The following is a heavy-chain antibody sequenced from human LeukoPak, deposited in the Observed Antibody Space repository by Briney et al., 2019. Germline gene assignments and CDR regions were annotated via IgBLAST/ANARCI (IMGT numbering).Heavy chain of an antibody. J-gene: IGHJ6*02. CDR2: IYYSGST. CDR1: GGSISSYY. D-gene: IGHD6-13*01. Sequence: PSETLSLTCTVSGGSISSYYWSWIRQPPGKGLEWIGYIYYSGSTNYNPSLKSRVTISVDTSKNQFSLKLSSVAAADTAVYYCARVATYSSSWCLDYYYGMDVWGQGTTVTVSS. V-gene: IGHV4-59*01. CDR3: ARVATYSSSWCLDYYYGMDV.